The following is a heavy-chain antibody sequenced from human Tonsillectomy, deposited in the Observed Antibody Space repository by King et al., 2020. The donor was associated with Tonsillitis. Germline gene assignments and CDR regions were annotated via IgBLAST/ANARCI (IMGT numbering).Heavy chain of an antibody. V-gene: IGHV2-26*01. Sequence: VTLKESGPVLVKPTETLTLTCTVSGFSLSNARMGVSWIRQPPGKALEWLAHIFSNDENSYSTSLKIRLTISKDTYKSQVVLTMTNTDPVDTATYYCARVVDSGWYYFDYWGQGTLVTVSS. J-gene: IGHJ4*02. CDR1: GFSLSNARMG. CDR2: IFSNDEN. CDR3: ARVVDSGWYYFDY. D-gene: IGHD6-19*01.